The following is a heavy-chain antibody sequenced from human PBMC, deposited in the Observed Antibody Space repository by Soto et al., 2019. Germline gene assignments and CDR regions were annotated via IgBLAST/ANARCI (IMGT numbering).Heavy chain of an antibody. D-gene: IGHD2-2*02. V-gene: IGHV5-51*01. CDR2: IYPGDSDA. J-gene: IGHJ6*02. Sequence: GESLKISCKGSGYSFTSYWIGWVRQMPGKGLEWMGIIYPGDSDARYSPSFQGQVTISADKSISTAYLQWSSLKASDTAMYYCARLSGCSSTSCYTHMDVWGQGTTVTVSS. CDR3: ARLSGCSSTSCYTHMDV. CDR1: GYSFTSYW.